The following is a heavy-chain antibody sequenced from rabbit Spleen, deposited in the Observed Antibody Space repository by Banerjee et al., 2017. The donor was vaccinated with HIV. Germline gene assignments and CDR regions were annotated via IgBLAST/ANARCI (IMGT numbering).Heavy chain of an antibody. V-gene: IGHV1S40*01. D-gene: IGHD8-1*01. CDR3: ARDTGSSFSSYGMDL. J-gene: IGHJ6*01. CDR2: IYTLGGSA. CDR1: GFSFSNRHW. Sequence: QSLEESGGDLVKPGASLTLTCTASGFSFSNRHWICWVRQAPGKGLEWIGCIYTLGGSAYYATWAKGRFTISKTSSTTVTLQMTSLTAADTATYFCARDTGSSFSSYGMDLWGPGTLVTVS.